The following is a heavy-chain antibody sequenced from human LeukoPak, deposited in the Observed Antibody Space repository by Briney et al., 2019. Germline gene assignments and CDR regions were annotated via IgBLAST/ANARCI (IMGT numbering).Heavy chain of an antibody. V-gene: IGHV3-30-3*01. J-gene: IGHJ5*02. CDR3: AKESGRVPAAPNWFDP. CDR2: ISYDGSNK. Sequence: GGSLRLSCAASGFTFSSYAMHWVRQAPGKGLEWVAVISYDGSNKYYADSVKGRFTISRDNSKNTLYLQMNSLRAEDTAVYYCAKESGRVPAAPNWFDPWGQGTLVTVSS. D-gene: IGHD2-2*01. CDR1: GFTFSSYA.